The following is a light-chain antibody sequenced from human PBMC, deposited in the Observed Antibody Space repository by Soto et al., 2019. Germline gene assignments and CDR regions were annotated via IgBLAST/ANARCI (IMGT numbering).Light chain of an antibody. V-gene: IGLV3-21*02. Sequence: SYELTQPPSVSVAPGQTASLTCGGNNIGSKTVHWYQQKPGQAPVLVVYADSDRPSGIPERFSGSNSGNTATLTISRVEAGDEADYYCQVWDSASDHYVFGAGTKVTVL. J-gene: IGLJ1*01. CDR3: QVWDSASDHYV. CDR1: NIGSKT. CDR2: ADS.